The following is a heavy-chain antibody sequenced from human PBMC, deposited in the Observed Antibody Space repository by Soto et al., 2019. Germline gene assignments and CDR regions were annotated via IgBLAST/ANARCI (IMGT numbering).Heavy chain of an antibody. Sequence: PSETLSLTCAFYGGSFSGYYWSWIRQPPGKGLEWIGEINHSGSTNYNPSLKSRVTISVDTSKNQFSLKLSSVTAADTAVYYCAYYASSGYFHEDYCAQATMV. CDR1: GGSFSGYY. J-gene: IGHJ4*02. CDR3: AYYASSGYFHEDY. D-gene: IGHD3-22*01. CDR2: INHSGST. V-gene: IGHV4-34*01.